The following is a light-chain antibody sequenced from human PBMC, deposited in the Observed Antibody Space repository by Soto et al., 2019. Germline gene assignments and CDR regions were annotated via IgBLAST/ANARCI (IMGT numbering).Light chain of an antibody. Sequence: DIQMTQSPSTLSDSLGDRVTITCRASQTISSWLAWYQQKPGKAPKLLIYKASTLKSGVPSRFSGSGSGTEFTLTISSLQPDDFATYYCQHYNSYSGAFGQGTKVDI. CDR3: QHYNSYSGA. CDR1: QTISSW. CDR2: KAS. J-gene: IGKJ1*01. V-gene: IGKV1-5*03.